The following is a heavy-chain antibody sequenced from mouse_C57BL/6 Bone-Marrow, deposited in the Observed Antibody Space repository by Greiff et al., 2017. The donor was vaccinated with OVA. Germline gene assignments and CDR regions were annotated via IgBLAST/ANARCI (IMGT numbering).Heavy chain of an antibody. V-gene: IGHV3-6*01. CDR2: ISYDGCH. CDR1: GYSITSGYY. D-gene: IGHD2-5*01. CDR3: AREESLYSNSFAY. J-gene: IGHJ3*01. Sequence: EESGPGLVKPSQSLSLPCSVTGYSITSGYYWNWLRQLSGNKLEWMAFISYDGCHHYNPTLKNRISITRDTSKNQFFLQLTSLTTEDKATYYGAREESLYSNSFAYWGQGTLVTVSA.